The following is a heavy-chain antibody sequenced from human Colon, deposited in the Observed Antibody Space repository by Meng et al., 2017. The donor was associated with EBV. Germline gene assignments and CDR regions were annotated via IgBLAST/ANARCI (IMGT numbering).Heavy chain of an antibody. D-gene: IGHD3-10*01. Sequence: QVPLQQWGAGLLKPSETLSRSFAVYGGSFRDYYWTWIRHPPGKGLEWIGEIDHRGNTKYNPSLKSRVTISLDTSKKQFSLKVSSVTAADSAVYYCARRGPSGNFSPWSQGALVTVSS. CDR3: ARRGPSGNFSP. J-gene: IGHJ5*02. CDR1: GGSFRDYY. CDR2: IDHRGNT. V-gene: IGHV4-34*01.